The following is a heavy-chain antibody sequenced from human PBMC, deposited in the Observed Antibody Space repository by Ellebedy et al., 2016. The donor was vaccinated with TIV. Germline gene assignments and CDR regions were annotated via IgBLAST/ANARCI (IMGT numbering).Heavy chain of an antibody. CDR2: ITSGGTI. V-gene: IGHV3-11*01. CDR3: ARLDWSDVDLRHFYFDY. J-gene: IGHJ4*02. CDR1: GFPFSVYY. D-gene: IGHD1-1*01. Sequence: GGSLRLSCAASGFPFSVYYISWIRQAPGKGLEWVSFITSGGTIYYADSVKGRFTISRDNAKNSLYLHMNSLRAEDTAVYYCARLDWSDVDLRHFYFDYWGQGTQVTVSS.